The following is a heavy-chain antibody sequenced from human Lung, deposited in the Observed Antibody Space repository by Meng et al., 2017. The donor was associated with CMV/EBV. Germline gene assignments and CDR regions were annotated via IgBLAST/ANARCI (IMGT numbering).Heavy chain of an antibody. Sequence: ASXXVSXKASGYTFSDYGIGWVRQAPGQGLEWMGWINSYSGHTNYAQKLQGRVTMTTDTSTSSAYMELRSLRSDDTAVYYCARVYCSGGSCYSPFDYWGQGTVVTVSS. CDR1: GYTFSDYG. CDR2: INSYSGHT. D-gene: IGHD2-15*01. J-gene: IGHJ4*02. V-gene: IGHV1-18*01. CDR3: ARVYCSGGSCYSPFDY.